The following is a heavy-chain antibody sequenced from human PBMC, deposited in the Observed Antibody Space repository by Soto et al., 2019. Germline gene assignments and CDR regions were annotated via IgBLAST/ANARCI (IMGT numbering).Heavy chain of an antibody. V-gene: IGHV1-69*13. J-gene: IGHJ4*02. CDR3: ARDYYYDSSGYYIRTPFDY. CDR2: IIPIFGTA. CDR1: GGTFSSYA. Sequence: SVKVSCKASGGTFSSYAISWVRQAPGQGLEWMGGIIPIFGTANYAQKFQGRVTMTADASTSTAYMELSSLRSEDTAVYYCARDYYYDSSGYYIRTPFDYWGQGTLVTSPQ. D-gene: IGHD3-22*01.